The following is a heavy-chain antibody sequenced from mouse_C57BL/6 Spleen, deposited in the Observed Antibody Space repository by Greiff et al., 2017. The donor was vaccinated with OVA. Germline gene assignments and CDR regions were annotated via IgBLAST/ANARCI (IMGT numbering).Heavy chain of an antibody. D-gene: IGHD4-1*01. Sequence: VKVVESGPGLVQPSQSLSITCTVSGFSFTSYGVHWVRQSPGKGLEWLGVIWSGGSTDYNAAFISRLSISKDNSKSQVFFKMNSLQADDTAIYYCAKNWDVGRAMDYWGQGTSVTVSS. CDR1: GFSFTSYG. CDR2: IWSGGST. J-gene: IGHJ4*01. V-gene: IGHV2-2*01. CDR3: AKNWDVGRAMDY.